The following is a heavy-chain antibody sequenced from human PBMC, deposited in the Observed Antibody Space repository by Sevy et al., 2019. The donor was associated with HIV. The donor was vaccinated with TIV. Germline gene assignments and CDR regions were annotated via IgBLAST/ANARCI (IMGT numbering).Heavy chain of an antibody. V-gene: IGHV3-30*01. CDR2: ISDDARKK. J-gene: IGHJ4*02. Sequence: GGSLRLSCAASGFGLSNHAMIWVRQAPGKGLEWVAGISDDARKKYYADSVRGRFTTSRDDSKNTLYLQMNSLTTEDTAVYYCARLVGYCSGGRCSIIDFWGQGTLVTVSS. CDR1: GFGLSNHA. D-gene: IGHD2-15*01. CDR3: ARLVGYCSGGRCSIIDF.